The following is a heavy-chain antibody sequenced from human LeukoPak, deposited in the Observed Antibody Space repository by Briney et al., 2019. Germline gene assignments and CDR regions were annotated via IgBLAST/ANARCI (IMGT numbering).Heavy chain of an antibody. CDR1: GFIFNDYY. D-gene: IGHD3-16*01. V-gene: IGHV3-11*04. Sequence: NPGXSLRLSCAASGFIFNDYYMTWFRQATGKGPEWVSYITNSGTTIHRDSVKGRLTITRDNYKKSLYLQIKSLRVEDTALYYCAREWGRWGGQGTMVIVSS. J-gene: IGHJ3*01. CDR2: ITNSGTTI. CDR3: AREWGRW.